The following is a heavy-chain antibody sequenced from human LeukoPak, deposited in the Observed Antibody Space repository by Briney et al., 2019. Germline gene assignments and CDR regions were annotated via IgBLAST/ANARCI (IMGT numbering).Heavy chain of an antibody. Sequence: GGSLRLSCVASGFTFTSYAMHWVRQAPGKGLEWLSYISRSGNAIYYADSMKGRFTISRDNAKNSLYLQMNSLRVEDTAVYYCATATSLDYGDYFFHHWGQGTLVTVSS. CDR1: GFTFTSYA. CDR3: ATATSLDYGDYFFHH. CDR2: ISRSGNAI. D-gene: IGHD4-17*01. J-gene: IGHJ1*01. V-gene: IGHV3-48*03.